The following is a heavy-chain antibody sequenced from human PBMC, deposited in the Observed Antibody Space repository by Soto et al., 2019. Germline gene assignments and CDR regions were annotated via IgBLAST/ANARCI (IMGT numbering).Heavy chain of an antibody. J-gene: IGHJ4*02. D-gene: IGHD4-17*01. CDR3: AKDHGNGDYYYDY. CDR2: INPNSGGT. V-gene: IGHV1-2*04. CDR1: GYTFTGYY. Sequence: ASVKVSCKASGYTFTGYYMHWVRQAPGQGLEWMGWINPNSGGTNYAQKFQGWVTMTRDTSISTAYMELSRLRSDDTAVYYCAKDHGNGDYYYDYWSQGTLVTVSS.